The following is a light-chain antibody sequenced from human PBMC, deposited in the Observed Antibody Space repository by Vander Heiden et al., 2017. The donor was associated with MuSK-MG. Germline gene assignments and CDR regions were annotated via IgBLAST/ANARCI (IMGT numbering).Light chain of an antibody. CDR2: AAS. V-gene: IGKV1-9*01. J-gene: IGKJ5*01. CDR1: RGISSN. CDR3: QRLYSYGLT. Sequence: DVQLTQSPSFLSASLGDRVTINCRASRGISSNLAWYQQKPGKAPKFLIYAASTFQSPVPSRFSGTGSGTEFTLTIISLQPEDFATYYCQRLYSYGLTFGPGTQLEIK.